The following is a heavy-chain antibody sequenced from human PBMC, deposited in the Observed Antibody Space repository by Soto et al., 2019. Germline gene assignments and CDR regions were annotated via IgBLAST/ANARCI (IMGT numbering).Heavy chain of an antibody. CDR2: IYYSGST. D-gene: IGHD3-10*01. V-gene: IGHV4-31*03. CDR3: ARGVTMVRGVIHTPYFDS. Sequence: QVQLQESGPGLVKPSQTLSLTCTVSGGSISSGGYYWSWIRQHPGKGLEWIGYIYYSGSTYYNPSSQSRVXTXVXXSKNQFSLKLSSVTAADTAVYYCARGVTMVRGVIHTPYFDSWGQGTLVTVSS. CDR1: GGSISSGGYY. J-gene: IGHJ4*02.